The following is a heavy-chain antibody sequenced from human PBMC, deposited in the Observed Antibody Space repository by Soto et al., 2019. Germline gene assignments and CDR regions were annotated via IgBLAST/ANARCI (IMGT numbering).Heavy chain of an antibody. CDR3: AKDRMGRQLPQGGYFDY. CDR2: ISYDGSNK. Sequence: QVQLVESGGGVVQPGRSLRLSCAASGFTFSSYGMHWVRQAPGKGLEWVAVISYDGSNKYYADSVKGRFTISRDNSKNTLYLQMNSLRAEDTAVYYCAKDRMGRQLPQGGYFDYWGQGTLVTVSS. V-gene: IGHV3-30*18. D-gene: IGHD6-6*01. J-gene: IGHJ4*02. CDR1: GFTFSSYG.